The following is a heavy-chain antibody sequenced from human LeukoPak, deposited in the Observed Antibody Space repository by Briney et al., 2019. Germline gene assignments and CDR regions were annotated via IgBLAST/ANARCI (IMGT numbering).Heavy chain of an antibody. J-gene: IGHJ4*02. CDR2: ISSSSSYI. V-gene: IGHV3-21*01. Sequence: KTGGSLRLSCAASAFTFGSHSMNWVRQAPGKGLEWVSSISSSSSYIYYADSVEGRFTISRDNAKNSLYLQMNNLRADDTAVYYCASRHCSGGSCYWAFDYWGQGTRVTVSS. CDR3: ASRHCSGGSCYWAFDY. D-gene: IGHD2-15*01. CDR1: AFTFGSHS.